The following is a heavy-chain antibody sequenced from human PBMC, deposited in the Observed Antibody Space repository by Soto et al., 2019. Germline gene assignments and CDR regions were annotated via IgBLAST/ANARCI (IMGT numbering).Heavy chain of an antibody. CDR1: GFTFSSYW. CDR2: IKQDGSEK. V-gene: IGHV3-7*03. Sequence: VGSLRLSCAASGFTFSSYWMSWVRQAPGKVLEWVANIKQDGSEKYYVDSVKVRFTISRDNSKNTLYLQMNSLRAEDTAVYYCAKDLNYYDNSGWPPTAFDIWGQGTMVTVSS. D-gene: IGHD3-22*01. J-gene: IGHJ3*02. CDR3: AKDLNYYDNSGWPPTAFDI.